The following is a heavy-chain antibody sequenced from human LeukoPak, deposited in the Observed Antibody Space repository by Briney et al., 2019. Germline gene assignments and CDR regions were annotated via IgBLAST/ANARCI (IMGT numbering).Heavy chain of an antibody. CDR2: FDPEDGET. J-gene: IGHJ2*01. Sequence: ASVKVSCKVSGYTLTELSMHWVRQAPGKGLEWMGGFDPEDGETIYAQKFQGRVTMTEGTSTDTAYMELSSLRSEDTAVYYCATPNYYDSSGLHWYFDLWGRGTLVTVSS. CDR1: GYTLTELS. CDR3: ATPNYYDSSGLHWYFDL. V-gene: IGHV1-24*01. D-gene: IGHD3-22*01.